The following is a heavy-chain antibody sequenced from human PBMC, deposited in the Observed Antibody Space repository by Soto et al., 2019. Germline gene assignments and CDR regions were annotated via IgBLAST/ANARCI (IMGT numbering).Heavy chain of an antibody. CDR3: ARERTGTTSMDV. V-gene: IGHV1-8*01. CDR1: GYTFTSYD. J-gene: IGHJ6*02. Sequence: QVQLVQSGAEVKKPGASVKVSCKASGYTFTSYDINWVRQATGQGLEWMGWMNPNSGNTGYAQKFRGRVTMTRNTSISTAYMALSSLRSEDTAAYYCARERTGTTSMDVWGQGTTVTVSS. CDR2: MNPNSGNT. D-gene: IGHD1-1*01.